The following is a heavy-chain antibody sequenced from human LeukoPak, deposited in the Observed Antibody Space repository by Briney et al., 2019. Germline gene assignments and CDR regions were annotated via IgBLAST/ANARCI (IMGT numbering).Heavy chain of an antibody. CDR2: INPSGGST. CDR1: GGTFSSYA. D-gene: IGHD6-19*01. V-gene: IGHV1-46*01. Sequence: GASVKVSCKASGGTFSSYAISWVRQAPGQGLEWMGIINPSGGSTSYAQKFQGRVTMTRDTSTSTVYMELSSLRSEDTAVYYCARVSGWYSDYWGQGTLVTVSS. CDR3: ARVSGWYSDY. J-gene: IGHJ4*02.